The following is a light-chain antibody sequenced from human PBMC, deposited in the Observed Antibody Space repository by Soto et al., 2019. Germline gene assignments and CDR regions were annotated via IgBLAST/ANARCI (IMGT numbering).Light chain of an antibody. J-gene: IGLJ1*01. CDR2: GNT. V-gene: IGLV1-40*01. CDR1: SSNIGADHD. Sequence: QSVLTQPPSVSGAPGQRVTISCTGSSSNIGADHDVHWYQQFPGMAHKLLIYGNTNRPSGVPDRFSGSRSATSASLAITGLQPEDEADYYCQSYDNSPSAYVFGTGTKVTVL. CDR3: QSYDNSPSAYV.